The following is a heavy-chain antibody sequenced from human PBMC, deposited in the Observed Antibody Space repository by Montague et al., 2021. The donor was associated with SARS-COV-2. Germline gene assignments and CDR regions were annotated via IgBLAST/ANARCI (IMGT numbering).Heavy chain of an antibody. J-gene: IGHJ6*02. CDR1: GFTFSDFH. Sequence: SLRLSCAASGFTFSDFHMSWIRQAPGTGLEWVSYISSGSSSTKFADSVKGRFTISRDNAKNSLYLQMNSLRVEDTAVYYCARGLRYHHYVMGVWGQGTTVTVSS. CDR2: ISSGSSST. CDR3: ARGLRYHHYVMGV. V-gene: IGHV3-11*05. D-gene: IGHD3-16*01.